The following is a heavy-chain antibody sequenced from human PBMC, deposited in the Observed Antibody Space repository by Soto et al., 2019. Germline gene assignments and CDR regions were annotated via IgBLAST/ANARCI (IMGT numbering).Heavy chain of an antibody. CDR1: GFTFSSYR. CDR3: AKPNYGDYVDH. V-gene: IGHV3-48*01. Sequence: EVHLVGSGVGLVQPGVSLRLSCAASGFTFSSYRMHWVRPVPGTGLAWGSYISSSSSIIYYAYSVKDRFTISRDKAKKNVYRKNIRLRAEDKDVYYCAKPNYGDYVDHWRQGTLDTAST. CDR2: ISSSSSII. J-gene: IGHJ4*02. D-gene: IGHD4-17*01.